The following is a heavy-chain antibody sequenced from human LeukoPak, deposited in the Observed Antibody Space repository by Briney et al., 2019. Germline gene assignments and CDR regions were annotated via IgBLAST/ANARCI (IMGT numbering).Heavy chain of an antibody. CDR1: GGTFSSYA. Sequence: SVKVSCRASGGTFSSYAISWVRQAPGQGLEWMGRIIPILGIANYAQKFQGRVTITADKSTSTAYMELSSLRSEDTAVYYCARDPHLRNYYYYGMDVWGQGTTVTVSS. V-gene: IGHV1-69*04. J-gene: IGHJ6*02. CDR3: ARDPHLRNYYYYGMDV. CDR2: IIPILGIA.